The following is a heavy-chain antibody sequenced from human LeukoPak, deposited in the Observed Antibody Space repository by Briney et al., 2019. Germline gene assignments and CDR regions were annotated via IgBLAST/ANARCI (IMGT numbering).Heavy chain of an antibody. Sequence: GGSLRLSCAASGFTFSSYWMSWVRQAPGKGLEWVANIKQDGSEKYYVDSVKVRFTISRDNAKNSLYLQMNSLRAEDTAVYYCARYWYCSSTSCYHFVYWGQGTLVTVSS. CDR2: IKQDGSEK. J-gene: IGHJ4*02. D-gene: IGHD2-2*01. CDR3: ARYWYCSSTSCYHFVY. CDR1: GFTFSSYW. V-gene: IGHV3-7*01.